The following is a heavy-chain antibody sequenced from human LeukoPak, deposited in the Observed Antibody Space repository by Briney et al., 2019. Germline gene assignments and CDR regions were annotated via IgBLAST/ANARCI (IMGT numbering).Heavy chain of an antibody. CDR3: ARDGGRGAVGY. Sequence: PSETLSLTCTVSGGSISSYYWSWIRQPPGKGLEWIGYIYYSGSTNYNPSLKSRVTISVDTSKNKFSLKLSSVTAADTAVYYCARDGGRGAVGYWGQGTLVTVSS. D-gene: IGHD2-15*01. V-gene: IGHV4-59*01. J-gene: IGHJ4*02. CDR1: GGSISSYY. CDR2: IYYSGST.